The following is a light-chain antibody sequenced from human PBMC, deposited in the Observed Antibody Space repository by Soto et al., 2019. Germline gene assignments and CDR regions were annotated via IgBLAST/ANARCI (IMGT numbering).Light chain of an antibody. V-gene: IGKV1D-8*01. Sequence: VIWMTQSPSLLSASTGDRVTISCRISQGISRYLAWYKQKPGKAPELLIYAASTLQSGVPSRFSGSGSGTDFTLTISCLQSEDFATYYCQQYYSFPYTWGQGTKLEIK. J-gene: IGKJ2*01. CDR2: AAS. CDR3: QQYYSFPYT. CDR1: QGISRY.